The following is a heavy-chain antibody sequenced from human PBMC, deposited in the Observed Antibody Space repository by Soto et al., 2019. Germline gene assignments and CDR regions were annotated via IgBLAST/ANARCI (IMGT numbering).Heavy chain of an antibody. Sequence: SSETLSLTCAVSGGSISGNKWWSWVRQPPGKGLEWIGEIYQGRNTYYNPSLQSRVTISLDKSQNLFSLKLNSVTAADTAVYYCTRGVVIPLDYWGQGTLVTVS. CDR2: IYQGRNT. J-gene: IGHJ4*02. CDR1: GGSISGNKW. D-gene: IGHD2-21*01. V-gene: IGHV4-4*02. CDR3: TRGVVIPLDY.